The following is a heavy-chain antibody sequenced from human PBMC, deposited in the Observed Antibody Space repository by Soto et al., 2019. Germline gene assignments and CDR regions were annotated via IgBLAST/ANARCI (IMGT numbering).Heavy chain of an antibody. J-gene: IGHJ5*02. D-gene: IGHD3-10*01. V-gene: IGHV4-59*01. CDR2: IYYSRST. CDR1: GGSISSYY. CDR3: AGSKLNGYYYGSGSYYNYNWFDP. Sequence: PSEILSLTCTVSGGSISSYYWNWIRQPPGKGLEWIGYIYYSRSTNYNPSLKSRVTISVDTSKNQFSLKLSSVTAADTAVYYCAGSKLNGYYYGSGSYYNYNWFDPWGQGTRVTVSS.